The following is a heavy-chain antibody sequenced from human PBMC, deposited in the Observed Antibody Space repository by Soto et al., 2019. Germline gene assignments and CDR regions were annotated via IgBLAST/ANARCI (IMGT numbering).Heavy chain of an antibody. CDR2: ISDGGST. V-gene: IGHV4-59*01. Sequence: SDTLSLTCNVSGSSSYTYYWNWISQSPGKGLEWIGYISDGGSTNYNPSLESRVTTSVDTSKNQFSLRLSSVTAADTAVYYCARVVGYCSRGSCYSGRFDPWGQGTLVTVSS. D-gene: IGHD2-15*01. CDR3: ARVVGYCSRGSCYSGRFDP. J-gene: IGHJ5*02. CDR1: GSSSYTYY.